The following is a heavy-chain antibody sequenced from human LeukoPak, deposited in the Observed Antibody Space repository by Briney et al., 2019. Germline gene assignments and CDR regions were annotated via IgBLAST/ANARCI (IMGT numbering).Heavy chain of an antibody. CDR1: GGSFSGYY. V-gene: IGHV4-34*01. D-gene: IGHD3-10*01. J-gene: IGHJ4*02. Sequence: PSETLSLTCAVYGGSFSGYYWSWIRQPPGKGLEWIGEINHSGSTNYNPSLKSRVTISVDTSKNQFSLKLSSVAAADTAVYYWARGPLTNRRLRGSKYFDYWGQGTLVTVSS. CDR2: INHSGST. CDR3: ARGPLTNRRLRGSKYFDY.